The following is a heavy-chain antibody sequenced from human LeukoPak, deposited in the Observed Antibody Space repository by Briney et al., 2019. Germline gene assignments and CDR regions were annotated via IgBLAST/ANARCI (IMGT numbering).Heavy chain of an antibody. Sequence: PSQTLSLTCTVSGVSISSGDYYWRWLRQPPGKGLEWIGYIYYSGSTYYNPSLKSRVTISVDTSKNQFSLKLSSVTAADTAVYYCARAADYDFWSGYPNDAFDIWGQGTMVTVSS. V-gene: IGHV4-30-4*01. J-gene: IGHJ3*02. D-gene: IGHD3-3*01. CDR2: IYYSGST. CDR1: GVSISSGDYY. CDR3: ARAADYDFWSGYPNDAFDI.